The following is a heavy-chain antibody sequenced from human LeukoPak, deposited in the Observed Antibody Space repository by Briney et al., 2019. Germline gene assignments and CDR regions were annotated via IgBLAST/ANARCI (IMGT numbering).Heavy chain of an antibody. CDR1: GYSISSGYY. D-gene: IGHD6-6*01. Sequence: PSETLSLTCAVSGYSISSGYYWGWTRQPPGKGLEWIGNIYHSGSTYYNPSLKSRVTISVDTSKNQFSLKLNSVTAADTAVYYCARYGYSSSAGDYWGQGTLVTVSS. CDR2: IYHSGST. CDR3: ARYGYSSSAGDY. V-gene: IGHV4-38-2*01. J-gene: IGHJ4*02.